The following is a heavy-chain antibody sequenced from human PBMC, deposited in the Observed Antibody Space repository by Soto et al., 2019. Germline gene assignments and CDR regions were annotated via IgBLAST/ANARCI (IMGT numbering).Heavy chain of an antibody. D-gene: IGHD3-9*01. CDR1: GYTFTALY. CDR2: VNPNTGLT. CDR3: TTLRLDP. V-gene: IGHV1-2*02. J-gene: IGHJ5*02. Sequence: VASVKVSCKASGYTFTALYMNWVRQAPGQGLEWMGWVNPNTGLTRYAQKFQDRVTMTRDTSMNTAYMELRGLTSDDTAVYYCTTLRLDPWGQGTLVTVSS.